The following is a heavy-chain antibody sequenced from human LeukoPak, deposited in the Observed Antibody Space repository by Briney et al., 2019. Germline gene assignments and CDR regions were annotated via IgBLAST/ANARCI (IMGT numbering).Heavy chain of an antibody. J-gene: IGHJ4*02. V-gene: IGHV1-69*13. CDR3: ARNSDYGLCCPVY. D-gene: IGHD2-8*01. CDR2: IIPLLPTT. Sequence: SVKVSCKVSGGTFSSYAISWERQAPGQGLEWMGMIIPLLPTTKYAQEFQGRVTITADESTNTAYMEMSSLTSEDTAVYYCARNSDYGLCCPVYWGQGTLVTVSS. CDR1: GGTFSSYA.